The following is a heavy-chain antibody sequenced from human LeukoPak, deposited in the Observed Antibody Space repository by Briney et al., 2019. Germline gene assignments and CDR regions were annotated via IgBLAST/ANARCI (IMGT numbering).Heavy chain of an antibody. Sequence: PSETLSLTCTVSGGSISSRPYYWGWVRQPPGKGLEWIGTISYSGTTYYSPSLKSRVTISLDTSKNQFSLKLSSVTAADTAVYYCARGAGYSSGWYVPWGQGTLVTVSS. CDR1: GGSISSRPYY. CDR2: ISYSGTT. D-gene: IGHD6-19*01. J-gene: IGHJ4*02. V-gene: IGHV4-39*07. CDR3: ARGAGYSSGWYVP.